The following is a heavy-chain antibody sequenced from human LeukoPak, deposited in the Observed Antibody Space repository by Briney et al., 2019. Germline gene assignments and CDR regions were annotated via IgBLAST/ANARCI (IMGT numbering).Heavy chain of an antibody. D-gene: IGHD3-9*01. V-gene: IGHV4-59*12. CDR2: IYYSGST. CDR3: ARVNDILTGEVIIGWFDP. CDR1: GGSISSYY. Sequence: SETLSLTCTVSGGSISSYYWSWIRQPPGKGLEWIGYIYYSGSTNYNPSLKSRVTISVDTSKNQFSLKLSSVTAADTAVYYCARVNDILTGEVIIGWFDPWGQGTLVAVSS. J-gene: IGHJ5*02.